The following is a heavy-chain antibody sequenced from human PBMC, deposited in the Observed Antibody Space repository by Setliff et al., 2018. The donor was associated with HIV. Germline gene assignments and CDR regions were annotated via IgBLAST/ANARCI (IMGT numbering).Heavy chain of an antibody. V-gene: IGHV4-38-2*01. Sequence: PSETLSLTCAVSGYSISSGYYWGWIRQPPGKGLEWIGSIYHSGSTYYNPPLKSRVTISVETYKNQFSLNLSSVTAADSAVYYCARQFTVQWLVPTYGMDVWGQGTTVTVSS. CDR3: ARQFTVQWLVPTYGMDV. CDR1: GYSISSGYY. D-gene: IGHD6-19*01. J-gene: IGHJ6*02. CDR2: IYHSGST.